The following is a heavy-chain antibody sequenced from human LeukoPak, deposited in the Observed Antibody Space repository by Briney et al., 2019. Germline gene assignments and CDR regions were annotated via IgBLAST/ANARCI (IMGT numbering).Heavy chain of an antibody. V-gene: IGHV1-2*07. Sequence: ASVKVSCKASGYTFTGYYMHWVRQAPGQGLEWMGCVNPHSRGTNYAHKFQGRVTMTRDTSISTAYMELSRLRSDDTAVYYCARQYCSSTSCYNDYWGQGTLVTVSS. CDR1: GYTFTGYY. CDR2: VNPHSRGT. J-gene: IGHJ4*02. D-gene: IGHD2-2*02. CDR3: ARQYCSSTSCYNDY.